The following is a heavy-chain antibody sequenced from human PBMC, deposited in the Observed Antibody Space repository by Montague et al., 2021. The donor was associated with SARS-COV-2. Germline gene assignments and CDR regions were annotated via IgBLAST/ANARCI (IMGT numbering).Heavy chain of an antibody. CDR2: IYYSGST. Sequence: SETLSLTCTVSGGSISSSSYCWGWIRQPPGKGLEWIGSIYYSGSTYYNPSLKSRVTISVDTSKNQFSLKLSSVTAADTAVYYCARREDYYGSGSYPNWGQGTLVTASS. CDR1: GGSISSSSYC. CDR3: ARREDYYGSGSYPN. J-gene: IGHJ4*02. V-gene: IGHV4-39*01. D-gene: IGHD3-10*01.